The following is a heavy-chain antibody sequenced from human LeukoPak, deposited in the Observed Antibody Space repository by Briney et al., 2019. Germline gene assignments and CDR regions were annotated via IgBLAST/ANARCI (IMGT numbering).Heavy chain of an antibody. V-gene: IGHV3-30-3*01. CDR2: ISYDGSNK. CDR1: GFTFSSYA. Sequence: GGSLRLSCAASGFTFSSYAMHWVRQAPGKGLEWVAVISYDGSNKYYADSVKGRFTISRDNSMNTLYLQMNSLRADDTAGYYCSRHRGPSLYISGYFDYWGQGTLVTVSS. CDR3: SRHRGPSLYISGYFDY. J-gene: IGHJ4*02. D-gene: IGHD3-22*01.